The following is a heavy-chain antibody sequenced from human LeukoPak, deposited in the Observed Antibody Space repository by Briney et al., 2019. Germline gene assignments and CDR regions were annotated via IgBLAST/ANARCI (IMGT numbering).Heavy chain of an antibody. CDR2: ISYDGSNQ. CDR3: AKDLSYSSRSYGMDV. Sequence: GGSLRLSCAASGFTFSTFPMNWVRQAPGKGLEWVAVISYDGSNQYYSDSVKGRFTISRDNSKNTLYLQMNSLRAEDTAVYYCAKDLSYSSRSYGMDVWGQGTTVTVSS. CDR1: GFTFSTFP. V-gene: IGHV3-30*18. J-gene: IGHJ6*02. D-gene: IGHD6-13*01.